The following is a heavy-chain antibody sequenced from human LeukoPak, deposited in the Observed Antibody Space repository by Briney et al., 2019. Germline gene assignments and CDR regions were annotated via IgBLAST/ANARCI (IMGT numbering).Heavy chain of an antibody. V-gene: IGHV4-59*01. CDR1: GGSISPYY. CDR3: ACLTTADAFDI. CDR2: IYYSGST. Sequence: SETLSLTCTVSGGSISPYYWSWIRQPPGKGLEWIGYIYYSGSTKYNPSLKSRVTISVDTSNNQFSLKLSSVTAADTAVYYCACLTTADAFDIWGQGTMVTVSS. D-gene: IGHD3-22*01. J-gene: IGHJ3*02.